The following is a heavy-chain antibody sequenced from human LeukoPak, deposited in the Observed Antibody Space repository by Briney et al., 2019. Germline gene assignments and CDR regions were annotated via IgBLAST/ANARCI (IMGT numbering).Heavy chain of an antibody. J-gene: IGHJ4*02. CDR2: ISYDGINK. CDR1: GFIFSSYV. Sequence: QPGGSLRLSCAASGFIFSSYVMHWVRQAPGKGLECVAGISYDGINKYYADSVKGRFTISRDNPKNTMSLQMNSLRADDTAVYYCARPGVPAIRGGFAYWGQGTLVTVSS. V-gene: IGHV3-30-3*01. D-gene: IGHD2-21*02. CDR3: ARPGVPAIRGGFAY.